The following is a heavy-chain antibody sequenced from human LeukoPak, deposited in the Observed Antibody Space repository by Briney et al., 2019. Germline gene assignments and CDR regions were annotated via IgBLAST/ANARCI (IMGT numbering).Heavy chain of an antibody. Sequence: PGGSLRLSCAASGFTFSSYWMSWVRQAPGKGLEWVANIKQDGSEKYYVDSVKGRFIISRDNAKNSLYLQMNSLRAEDTAVYYCAKDRCSNGIGCYYYYMEVWGKGTTVTISS. CDR2: IKQDGSEK. CDR1: GFTFSSYW. D-gene: IGHD2-8*01. CDR3: AKDRCSNGIGCYYYYMEV. V-gene: IGHV3-7*01. J-gene: IGHJ6*03.